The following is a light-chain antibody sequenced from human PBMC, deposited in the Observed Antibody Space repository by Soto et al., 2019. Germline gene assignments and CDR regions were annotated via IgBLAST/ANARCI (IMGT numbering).Light chain of an antibody. V-gene: IGLV1-40*01. J-gene: IGLJ2*01. CDR2: ADI. CDR1: SSNIGAGYD. Sequence: QAVVTQPPSVSGAPGQTVTISCTGSSSNIGAGYDVHWYRQLPGAAPKVLIYADIHRPSGVPGRFSASKSGSSASLAITGLQAEDEADYYCQSFDSSLSGALFGGGTKVTVL. CDR3: QSFDSSLSGAL.